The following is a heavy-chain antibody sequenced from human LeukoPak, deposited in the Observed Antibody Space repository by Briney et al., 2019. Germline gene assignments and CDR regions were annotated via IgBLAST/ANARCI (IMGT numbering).Heavy chain of an antibody. Sequence: ASVKVSCKASGYTFTDYYMHWVRQAPGQGLEWMGWINPKSGGTIYAQKLQGRVTMTTDTSTSTAYMELTSLRSDDTAVYYCAKDRWRDGSSSFDNWGQGTLVTVSS. CDR3: AKDRWRDGSSSFDN. D-gene: IGHD6-6*01. J-gene: IGHJ4*02. CDR1: GYTFTDYY. V-gene: IGHV1-2*02. CDR2: INPKSGGT.